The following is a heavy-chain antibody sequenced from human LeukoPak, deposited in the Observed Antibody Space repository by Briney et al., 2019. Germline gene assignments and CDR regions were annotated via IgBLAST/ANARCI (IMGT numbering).Heavy chain of an antibody. CDR2: ISGGGGST. CDR3: AKYGGDTGYSSSWPN. V-gene: IGHV3-23*01. D-gene: IGHD6-13*01. J-gene: IGHJ4*02. CDR1: GFTFSSYA. Sequence: GGSLRLSCAASGFTFSSYAMSWVRQAPGKGLEWVSAISGGGGSTYYADSVKGRFTISRDNSKNTLYLQMNSLRAEDTAVYYCAKYGGDTGYSSSWPNWGQGTLVTVSS.